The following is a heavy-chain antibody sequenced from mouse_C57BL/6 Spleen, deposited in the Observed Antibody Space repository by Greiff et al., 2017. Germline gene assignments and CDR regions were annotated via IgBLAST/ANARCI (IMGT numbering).Heavy chain of an antibody. D-gene: IGHD2-3*01. Sequence: VQLQQPGAELVRPGSSVKLSCKASGYTFTSSWMDWVKQRPGQGLEWIGNIYPSDSETHYNQKFKDKATLTVDKSSSTAYMQLSSLTSEDSAVYYCARRDGYYFDDWGQGTTLTVSS. CDR3: ARRDGYYFDD. CDR2: IYPSDSET. V-gene: IGHV1-61*01. CDR1: GYTFTSSW. J-gene: IGHJ2*01.